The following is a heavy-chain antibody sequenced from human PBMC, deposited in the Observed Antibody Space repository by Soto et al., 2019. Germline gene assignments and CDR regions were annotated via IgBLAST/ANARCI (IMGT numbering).Heavy chain of an antibody. CDR2: IFYTGST. Sequence: QVRLQESGPGLVKPSETLSLTCTVSDGSINSDYWSWIWQPPGKGLEWIGYIFYTGSTNYNPSLKSRVTISLDKSKNHFSLKLTSVTAADTAVYYCARGYYYYYIDVWGRRTTVTVSS. CDR3: ARGYYYYYIDV. J-gene: IGHJ6*03. CDR1: DGSINSDY. V-gene: IGHV4-59*01.